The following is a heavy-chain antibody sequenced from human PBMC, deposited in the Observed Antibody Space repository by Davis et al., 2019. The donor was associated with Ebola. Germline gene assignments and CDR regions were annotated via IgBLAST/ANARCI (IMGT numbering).Heavy chain of an antibody. CDR2: INPNSGGT. CDR3: ARGGITMMVVPRDYYYGMDV. Sequence: AASVKVSCKASGYTFTAYYILWVRQAPGQGLEWMGRINPNSGGTNYAQKFQGRVTMTRDTSISTVYMELSRLTSDDTAVYYCARGGITMMVVPRDYYYGMDVWGQGTTVTVSS. J-gene: IGHJ6*02. V-gene: IGHV1-2*06. D-gene: IGHD3-22*01. CDR1: GYTFTAYY.